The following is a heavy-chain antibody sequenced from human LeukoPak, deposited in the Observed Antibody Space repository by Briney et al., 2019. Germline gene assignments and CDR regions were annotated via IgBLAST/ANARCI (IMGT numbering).Heavy chain of an antibody. CDR2: IWYDGSNK. V-gene: IGHV3-33*08. CDR1: GFTFSGYG. J-gene: IGHJ4*02. Sequence: GRSLRLSCAASGFTFSGYGMHWVRQAPGKGLEWVAVIWYDGSNKYYADSVKGRFTISRDNPKNTLYLQMDSLRAEDTAVYYCAREHYNYYDNSGSIDYWGQGTLVTVSS. CDR3: AREHYNYYDNSGSIDY. D-gene: IGHD3-22*01.